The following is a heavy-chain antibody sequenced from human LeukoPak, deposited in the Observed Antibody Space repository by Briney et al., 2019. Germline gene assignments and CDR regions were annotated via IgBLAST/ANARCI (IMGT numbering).Heavy chain of an antibody. D-gene: IGHD3-22*01. Sequence: GGSLRLSCAASGFTFNIYWMSWVRQAPGKGLEWVANIKQDGSEKYYVDSVKGRFTISRDNAKNSLYLQMNSLRAEDTAVYYCARETSSGYYFRFDYWGQGTLVTVSS. CDR2: IKQDGSEK. V-gene: IGHV3-7*01. CDR1: GFTFNIYW. CDR3: ARETSSGYYFRFDY. J-gene: IGHJ4*02.